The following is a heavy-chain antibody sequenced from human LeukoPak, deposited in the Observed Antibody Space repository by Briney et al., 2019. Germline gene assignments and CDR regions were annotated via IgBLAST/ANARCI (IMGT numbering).Heavy chain of an antibody. V-gene: IGHV1-69*06. CDR3: ARGPSGYHNT. D-gene: IGHD5-12*01. J-gene: IGHJ4*02. Sequence: GASVTVSCKASGGTFSSYAISWVRQAPGQGLEWMGGIIPIFGTANYAQKFQGRVTITADKSTSTAYMELSSLRSEDTAVYYCARGPSGYHNTGGQGTLVTVSS. CDR2: IIPIFGTA. CDR1: GGTFSSYA.